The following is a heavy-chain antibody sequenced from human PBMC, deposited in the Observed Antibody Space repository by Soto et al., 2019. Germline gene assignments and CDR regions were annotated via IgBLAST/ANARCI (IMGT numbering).Heavy chain of an antibody. CDR1: GGSISSGNYY. CDR3: ASTYYNASSGPFDY. V-gene: IGHV4-31*03. CDR2: IYYSGST. Sequence: PSETLSLTCXVSGGSISSGNYYWSWIRQHPGKGLEWIGYIYYSGSTYYNPSLKSRVTISVDTSKNQFSLKLSSVTAADTAVYYCASTYYNASSGPFDYWGQGTLVTVSS. D-gene: IGHD3-22*01. J-gene: IGHJ4*02.